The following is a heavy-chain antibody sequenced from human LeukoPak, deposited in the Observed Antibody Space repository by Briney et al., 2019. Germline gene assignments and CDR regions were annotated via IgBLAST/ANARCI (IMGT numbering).Heavy chain of an antibody. CDR1: GFTFRSFS. Sequence: GGSLRLSCAVSGFTFRSFSMTWVRQAPGKGLEWVANMDQDGSEKYYVDSVKGRFTISRDNAKNSLYLQMNSLRVEDTAVYYCAGREMATTDGAIWGQGTLVTVSS. V-gene: IGHV3-7*01. D-gene: IGHD5-24*01. J-gene: IGHJ4*02. CDR3: AGREMATTDGAI. CDR2: MDQDGSEK.